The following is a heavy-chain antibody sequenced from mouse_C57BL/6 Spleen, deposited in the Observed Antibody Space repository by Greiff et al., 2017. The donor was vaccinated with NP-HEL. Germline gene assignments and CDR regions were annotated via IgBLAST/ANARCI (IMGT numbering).Heavy chain of an antibody. Sequence: EVKLQESGEGLVKPGGSLKLSCAASGFTFSSYAMSWVRQTPEKRLEWVAYISSGGDYIYYADTVKGRFTISRDNARNTLYLQMSSLKSEDTAMYYCTRGPPYDAMDYWGQGTSVTVSS. CDR1: GFTFSSYA. J-gene: IGHJ4*01. D-gene: IGHD2-10*02. CDR3: TRGPPYDAMDY. CDR2: ISSGGDYI. V-gene: IGHV5-9-1*02.